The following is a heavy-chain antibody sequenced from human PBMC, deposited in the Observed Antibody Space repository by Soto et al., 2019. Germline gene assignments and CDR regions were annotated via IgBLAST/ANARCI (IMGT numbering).Heavy chain of an antibody. V-gene: IGHV1-8*01. J-gene: IGHJ5*02. D-gene: IGHD3-16*01. CDR1: GYTFTNYD. CDR2: MNPDSGNT. CDR3: ARGRFRRTRFDP. Sequence: QVQLVQSGAEVKKPGASVKVSCKASGYTFTNYDIHWVRQATGQGLEWMGWMNPDSGNTGQSKQFQGRVTMTRDTSISTAYMEMRSLRSEDTAVYYCARGRFRRTRFDPWGQGTLVTVSS.